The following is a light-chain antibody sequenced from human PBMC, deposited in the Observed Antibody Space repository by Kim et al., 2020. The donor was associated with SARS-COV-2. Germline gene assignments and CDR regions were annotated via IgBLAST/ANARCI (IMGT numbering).Light chain of an antibody. CDR1: SSNIGSNS. CDR3: AAWDDSLSGRV. Sequence: GQRFTISCAGSSSNIGSNSVYWYQQLPRTAPKLLISSNNQRPSGVPDRFSGSKSGTSASLAISGLRSEDEADYYCAAWDDSLSGRVFSGGTQLTVL. CDR2: SNN. J-gene: IGLJ3*02. V-gene: IGLV1-47*01.